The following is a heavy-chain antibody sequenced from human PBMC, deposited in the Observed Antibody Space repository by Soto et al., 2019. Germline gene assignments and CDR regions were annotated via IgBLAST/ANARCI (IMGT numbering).Heavy chain of an antibody. CDR1: GYTLTELS. Sequence: QVQLVQSGAEVKKPGASVKVSCKVSGYTLTELSMHWVRQAPGKGLEWMGGFDPEDGETIYAQKFQGRVTMTEDTSTDTAYVELSILRSEDTAVYYCATDGLRYFDWLLGDYYGMDVWGQGTTSPSP. V-gene: IGHV1-24*01. CDR3: ATDGLRYFDWLLGDYYGMDV. J-gene: IGHJ6*02. CDR2: FDPEDGET. D-gene: IGHD3-9*01.